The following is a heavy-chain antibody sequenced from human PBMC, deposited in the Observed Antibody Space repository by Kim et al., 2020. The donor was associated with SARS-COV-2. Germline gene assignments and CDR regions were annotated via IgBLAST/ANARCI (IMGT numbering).Heavy chain of an antibody. J-gene: IGHJ4*01. Sequence: SETLSLTCSVSGGSISGHYWTWIRQPAGKGLEWIGRMFINGNTDYNPSLMSRVIMSLDWYRNQFPLKLSSVTAADTALYYCARGLALNGGYDWGLYYWG. CDR2: MFINGNT. V-gene: IGHV4-4*07. CDR3: ARGLALNGGYDWGLYY. CDR1: GGSISGHY. D-gene: IGHD5-12*01.